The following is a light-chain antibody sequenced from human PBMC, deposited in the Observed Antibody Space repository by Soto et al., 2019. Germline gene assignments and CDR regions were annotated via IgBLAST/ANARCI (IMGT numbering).Light chain of an antibody. V-gene: IGLV3-21*02. J-gene: IGLJ2*01. CDR3: QVWDTNSDRVV. CDR2: DDR. Sequence: SYELTQPPSVSVAPGQTARITCGGANIGSKNVQWYQQRPGQATVLVVYDDRDRPSGIPERFSGSNSDNTATLTLSRVEAGDEAAYYCQVWDTNSDRVVFGGGTKLTVL. CDR1: NIGSKN.